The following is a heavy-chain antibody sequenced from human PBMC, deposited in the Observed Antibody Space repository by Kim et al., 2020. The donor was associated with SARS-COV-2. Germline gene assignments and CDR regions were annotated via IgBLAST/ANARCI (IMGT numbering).Heavy chain of an antibody. J-gene: IGHJ4*02. V-gene: IGHV4-59*01. D-gene: IGHD7-27*01. Sequence: NYNPSLKSRVTISVDTSKNQFSLKLSSVTAADTAVYYCARDGDVDNYFDYWGQGTLVTVSS. CDR3: ARDGDVDNYFDY.